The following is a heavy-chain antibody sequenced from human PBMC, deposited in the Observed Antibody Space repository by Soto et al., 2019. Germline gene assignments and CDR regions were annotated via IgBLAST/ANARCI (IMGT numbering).Heavy chain of an antibody. CDR1: GGSFGVDY. CDR2: INRSGSI. J-gene: IGHJ5*02. Sequence: PSETLSLTCAVYGGSFGVDYWSWVRQPPGKGLEWIGEINRSGSISYNPSLESRVTISVDTSKSQFSLSLYSVTAADTAVYYCARRDDSSAYCFDPWSQGTQVTVSS. D-gene: IGHD3-22*01. V-gene: IGHV4-34*01. CDR3: ARRDDSSAYCFDP.